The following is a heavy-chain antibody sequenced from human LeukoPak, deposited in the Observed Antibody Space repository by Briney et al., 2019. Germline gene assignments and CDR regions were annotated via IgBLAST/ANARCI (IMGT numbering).Heavy chain of an antibody. CDR3: ARRRQQLVRPLPFDY. Sequence: SETLSLTCAVYGGSFSGYYWSWIRQPPGKGLEWIGEINHSGSTNYNPSLKSRVTISVDTSKNQFSLKLSSVTAADTAVYYCARRRQQLVRPLPFDYWGQGTLVTVSS. V-gene: IGHV4-34*01. J-gene: IGHJ4*02. CDR2: INHSGST. CDR1: GGSFSGYY. D-gene: IGHD6-13*01.